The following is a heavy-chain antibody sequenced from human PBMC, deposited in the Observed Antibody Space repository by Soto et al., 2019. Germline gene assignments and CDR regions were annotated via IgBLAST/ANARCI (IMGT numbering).Heavy chain of an antibody. CDR1: GFTFSSYG. CDR3: AKPVTTVPYDY. D-gene: IGHD4-17*01. V-gene: IGHV3-30*18. Sequence: QVQLVESGGGVVQPGRSLRLSCAASGFTFSSYGMHWVRQAPGKGLEWVAVISYDGSNKYYADSVKGRFTISRDNSKNTLYLKMNSLRAEDTDVYYCAKPVTTVPYDYWGQGTLVTVSS. CDR2: ISYDGSNK. J-gene: IGHJ4*02.